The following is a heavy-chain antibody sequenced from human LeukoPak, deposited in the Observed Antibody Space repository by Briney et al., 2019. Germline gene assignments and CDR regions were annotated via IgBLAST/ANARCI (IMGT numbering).Heavy chain of an antibody. CDR2: INHSGST. Sequence: SETLSLTWAVYGGSFSGYYWSWIRQPPGKGLEWIGEINHSGSTNYNPSLKSRVTISVDTSKNQFSLKLSSVTAADTAVYYCARESLYYYDSSGYYRAFDIWGQGTMVTVSS. CDR1: GGSFSGYY. J-gene: IGHJ3*02. V-gene: IGHV4-34*01. CDR3: ARESLYYYDSSGYYRAFDI. D-gene: IGHD3-22*01.